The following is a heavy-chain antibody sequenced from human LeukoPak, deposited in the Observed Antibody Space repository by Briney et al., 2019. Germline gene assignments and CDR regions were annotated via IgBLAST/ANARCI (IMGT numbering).Heavy chain of an antibody. CDR2: IYYSGST. Sequence: SETLSLTCTVSGGSTSSGGYYWSWIRQHPGKGLEWIGYIYYSGSTYYNPSLKSRVTISVDTSKNQFSLKLSSVTAADTAVYYCARDRMVQGVIIDDYYYYYYMDVWGKGTTVTVSS. J-gene: IGHJ6*03. CDR1: GGSTSSGGYY. D-gene: IGHD3-10*01. V-gene: IGHV4-31*03. CDR3: ARDRMVQGVIIDDYYYYYYMDV.